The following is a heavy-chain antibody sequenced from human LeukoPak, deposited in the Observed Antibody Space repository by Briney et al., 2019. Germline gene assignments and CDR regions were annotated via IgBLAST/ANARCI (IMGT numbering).Heavy chain of an antibody. Sequence: PGGSLRLSCAASGFTFSSYWMSWVRQAPGKGLEWVANIKQDGSEKYYVDSVKGRFTISRDNAKNSLYLQMNSLRAEDTAVYYCARERLGAAAGRYYFDHWGQGTLVTVSS. V-gene: IGHV3-7*01. J-gene: IGHJ4*02. CDR2: IKQDGSEK. CDR1: GFTFSSYW. CDR3: ARERLGAAAGRYYFDH. D-gene: IGHD6-13*01.